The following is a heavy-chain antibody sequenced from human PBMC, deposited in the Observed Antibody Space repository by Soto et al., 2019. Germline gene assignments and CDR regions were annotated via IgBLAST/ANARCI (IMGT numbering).Heavy chain of an antibody. CDR2: INDGNGHT. J-gene: IGHJ2*01. CDR3: ARGGSLYWYFDR. Sequence: QVQLVQSGAEVKKPGASVKVSCKASGYTFTNYAMHWVRQAPGQRLEWMGGINDGNGHTKYSQKFQGRVTITRETTASTAYMVLSSLRSEDTAVYYWARGGSLYWYFDRWGRGTLVTVAS. D-gene: IGHD1-26*01. CDR1: GYTFTNYA. V-gene: IGHV1-3*01.